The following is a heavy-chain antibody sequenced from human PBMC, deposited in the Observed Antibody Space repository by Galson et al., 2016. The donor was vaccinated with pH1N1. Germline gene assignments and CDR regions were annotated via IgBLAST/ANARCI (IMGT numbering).Heavy chain of an antibody. CDR2: IKQDGSDK. Sequence: SPRLSCAASGLTLSSYWMNWVRQAPGKGLEWVANIKQDGSDKYYADSVKGRFTISRDNAKNSLYLQMNSLRAEDTAVYYCARTSITAVGTTNWFDPWGQGTLVTVSS. CDR3: ARTSITAVGTTNWFDP. D-gene: IGHD6-13*01. J-gene: IGHJ5*02. V-gene: IGHV3-7*01. CDR1: GLTLSSYW.